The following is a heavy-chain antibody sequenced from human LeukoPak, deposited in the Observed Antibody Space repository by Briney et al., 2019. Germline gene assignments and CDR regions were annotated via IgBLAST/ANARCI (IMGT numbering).Heavy chain of an antibody. Sequence: SETPSLTCTVSGGSITSHYWNWIRQSPGKGLEWIGYIYASRSINYNPSLRGRVTISGDTSNNQFSLSLSSVTAADTAVYFCARALWAYGGHEYHAYWGQGGLVTVSS. CDR1: GGSITSHY. CDR3: ARALWAYGGHEYHAY. CDR2: IYASRSI. D-gene: IGHD4-23*01. V-gene: IGHV4-59*11. J-gene: IGHJ4*02.